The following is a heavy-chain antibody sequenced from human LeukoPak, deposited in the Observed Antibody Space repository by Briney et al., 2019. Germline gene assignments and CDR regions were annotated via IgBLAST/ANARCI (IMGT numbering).Heavy chain of an antibody. V-gene: IGHV1-24*01. D-gene: IGHD3-22*01. CDR2: FDPEDGET. Sequence: ASVKVSCKVSGYTLTELSMHWVRQAPGKGLGWMGGFDPEDGETIYAQKFQGRVTMTEDTSTDTAYMELSSLRSEDTAVYYCATGYDSSGRWPYYFDYWGQGTLVTVSS. CDR3: ATGYDSSGRWPYYFDY. CDR1: GYTLTELS. J-gene: IGHJ4*02.